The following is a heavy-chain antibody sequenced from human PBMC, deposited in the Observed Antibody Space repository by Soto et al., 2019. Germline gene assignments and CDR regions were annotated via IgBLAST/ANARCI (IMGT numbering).Heavy chain of an antibody. Sequence: GGSLRLSCAASGFTVSSNYMSWVRQAPGKGLEWVSVIYSGGSTYYADSVKGRFTISRDNSKNTLYLQMNSLRAEDTAVYYCASRGVIGDYYYYYGMDVWGQGTTVTVSS. V-gene: IGHV3-53*01. CDR3: ASRGVIGDYYYYYGMDV. D-gene: IGHD3-10*01. CDR1: GFTVSSNY. J-gene: IGHJ6*02. CDR2: IYSGGST.